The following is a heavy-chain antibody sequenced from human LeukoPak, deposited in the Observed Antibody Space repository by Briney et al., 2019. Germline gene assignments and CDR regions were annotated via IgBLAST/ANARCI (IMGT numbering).Heavy chain of an antibody. V-gene: IGHV1-2*02. Sequence: GASVKVSCKASGYTFTGYYMHWVRQAPGQGLEWMGWINPNSGGTNYAQKFQGRVTMTRDTSISTAYMELSRLRSDDTAVYYCARVPCSGGSCYLVQYYYYMDVWGKGTTVTVSS. D-gene: IGHD2-15*01. CDR3: ARVPCSGGSCYLVQYYYYMDV. CDR1: GYTFTGYY. J-gene: IGHJ6*03. CDR2: INPNSGGT.